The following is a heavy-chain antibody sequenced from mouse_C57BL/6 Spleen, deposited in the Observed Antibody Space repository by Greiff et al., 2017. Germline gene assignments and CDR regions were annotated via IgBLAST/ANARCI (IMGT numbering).Heavy chain of an antibody. Sequence: VQLKQSGPVLVKPGASVKMSCKASGYTFTDYYMNWVKQSHGKSLEWIGVINPYNGGTSYNQKFKGKATLTVDKSSSTAYMELNSLTSEDSAVYYCARRGGSSLDYWGQGTTLTVSS. V-gene: IGHV1-19*01. CDR2: INPYNGGT. D-gene: IGHD1-1*01. CDR3: ARRGGSSLDY. CDR1: GYTFTDYY. J-gene: IGHJ2*01.